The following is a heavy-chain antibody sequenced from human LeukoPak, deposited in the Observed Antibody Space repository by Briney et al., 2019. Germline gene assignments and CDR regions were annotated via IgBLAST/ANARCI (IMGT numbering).Heavy chain of an antibody. V-gene: IGHV1-69*13. CDR3: ARDSAPTMVRGVIMV. D-gene: IGHD3-10*01. CDR2: IIPIFGTA. CDR1: GGTFSSYA. J-gene: IGHJ4*02. Sequence: SVKVSCKASGGTFSSYAISWVRQAPGQGLEWMGGIIPIFGTANYAQKFQGRVTITADESTSTAYMELSSLRSEDTAVYYCARDSAPTMVRGVIMVWGQGTLVTVSS.